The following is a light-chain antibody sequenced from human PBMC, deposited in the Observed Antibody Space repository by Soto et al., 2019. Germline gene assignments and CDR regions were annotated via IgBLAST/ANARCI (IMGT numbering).Light chain of an antibody. CDR3: QQYNSYS. Sequence: DIQMTQSPSSVSASVGDRVTITCRASQGITNRLAWYQQKPGKAPKFLIYDVSTLESGVPSRFSGSGSGTEFTLTISSLQPEDFATYYCQQYNSYSFGQGTKVDIK. CDR1: QGITNR. J-gene: IGKJ1*01. V-gene: IGKV1-5*01. CDR2: DVS.